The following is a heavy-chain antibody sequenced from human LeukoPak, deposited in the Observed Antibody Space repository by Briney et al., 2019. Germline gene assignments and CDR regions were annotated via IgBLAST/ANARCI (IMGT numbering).Heavy chain of an antibody. V-gene: IGHV3-33*01. Sequence: GGSLRLSCAASGFTFSSYGMHWVRQAPGKGLEWVAVIWYDGSNKYYADSVKGRFTISRDNSKHTLYLQMNSLRAEVTVVYYCAIDDWGICWYGFAFYIWGQGTMVTVSS. CDR1: GFTFSSYG. J-gene: IGHJ3*02. CDR2: IWYDGSNK. D-gene: IGHD6-13*01. CDR3: AIDDWGICWYGFAFYI.